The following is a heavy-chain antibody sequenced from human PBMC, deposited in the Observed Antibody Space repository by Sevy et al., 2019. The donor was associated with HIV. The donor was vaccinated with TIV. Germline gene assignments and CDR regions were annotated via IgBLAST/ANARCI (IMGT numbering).Heavy chain of an antibody. CDR2: IRSKANNYAT. CDR3: TTILGVPFDY. Sequence: RGCLRLSCAVSGFNFSVSAMHCVRQASGKGLEWLGRIRSKANNYATAYSTSLKGRFTMTRDDSKSTAYLHMNSLKSEDTALYYCTTILGVPFDYWGQGALVIVSS. D-gene: IGHD3-10*01. CDR1: GFNFSVSA. J-gene: IGHJ4*02. V-gene: IGHV3-73*01.